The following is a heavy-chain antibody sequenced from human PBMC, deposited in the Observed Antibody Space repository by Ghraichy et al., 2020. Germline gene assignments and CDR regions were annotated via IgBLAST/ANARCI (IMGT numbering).Heavy chain of an antibody. CDR3: ARGRFSGYDHFDL. CDR2: INIGATIT. D-gene: IGHD5-12*01. J-gene: IGHJ4*02. CDR1: GFTFRAYA. V-gene: IGHV3-48*01. Sequence: GGSLRLSCAASGFTFRAYAMNWVRQAPGKGLEWISYINIGATITYYADSVKGRFTISRDNAKTSLYLQMNSLTVDDTAIYYCARGRFSGYDHFDLWGQGTLVTVSS.